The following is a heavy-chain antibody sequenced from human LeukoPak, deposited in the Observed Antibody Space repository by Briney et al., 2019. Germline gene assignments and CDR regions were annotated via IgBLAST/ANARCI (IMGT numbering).Heavy chain of an antibody. Sequence: SVKVSCKASGGTFSSYAISWVRQAPGQGLERMGRIIPIFGTANYAQKFQGRVTITTDESTSTAYMELSSLRSEDTAVYYCARDRDYGDHRYFDYWGQGTLVTVSS. CDR1: GGTFSSYA. CDR3: ARDRDYGDHRYFDY. V-gene: IGHV1-69*05. CDR2: IIPIFGTA. D-gene: IGHD4-17*01. J-gene: IGHJ4*02.